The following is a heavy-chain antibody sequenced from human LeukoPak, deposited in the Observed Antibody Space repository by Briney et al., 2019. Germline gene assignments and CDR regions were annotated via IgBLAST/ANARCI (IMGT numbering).Heavy chain of an antibody. Sequence: SETLSLTCTVSGGSISSGSYYWTWIRQPPGKGLEWIGYIYYSGSTNYNPSLKSRVTISVDTSKNQFSLKLSSVTAADTAVYYCASGGSSHYWGQGTLVTVSS. J-gene: IGHJ4*02. CDR3: ASGGSSHY. CDR1: GGSISSGSYY. CDR2: IYYSGST. D-gene: IGHD2-15*01. V-gene: IGHV4-61*01.